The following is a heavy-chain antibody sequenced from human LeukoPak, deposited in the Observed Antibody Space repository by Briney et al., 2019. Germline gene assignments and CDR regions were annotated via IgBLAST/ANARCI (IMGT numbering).Heavy chain of an antibody. Sequence: GGSLRLSCAASGFTFTNAWMSWVRQTPGKGLEWVGRITANPHGGTTDYASPVKGRFTISRDDSKSTLYLQMNSLKTEDTAVYFCTTHSRGLIWGQGTLVTVSS. V-gene: IGHV3-15*01. CDR3: TTHSRGLI. CDR2: ITANPHGGTT. D-gene: IGHD3-22*01. J-gene: IGHJ4*02. CDR1: GFTFTNAW.